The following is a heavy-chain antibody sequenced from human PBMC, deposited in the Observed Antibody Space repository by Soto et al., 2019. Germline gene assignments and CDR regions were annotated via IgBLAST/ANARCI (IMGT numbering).Heavy chain of an antibody. V-gene: IGHV3-30*04. CDR1: GFTFSSYA. CDR2: ISYDGSNK. J-gene: IGHJ4*02. D-gene: IGHD2-2*01. Sequence: GGSLRLSCAASGFTFSSYAMHWVRQAPGKGLEWVTVISYDGSNKYYADFVKGRFTISRDNSKNTLYLQMNSLRAEDTAVYYCASRSPALDYWGQGTLVTVSS. CDR3: ASRSPALDY.